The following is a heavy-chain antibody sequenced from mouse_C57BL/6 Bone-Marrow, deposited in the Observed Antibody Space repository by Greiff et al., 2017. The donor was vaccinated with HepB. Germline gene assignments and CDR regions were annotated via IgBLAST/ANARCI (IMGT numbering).Heavy chain of an antibody. D-gene: IGHD2-3*01. CDR2: IHPSDSDT. Sequence: QVQLQQPGAELVKPGASVKVSCKASGYTFTSYWMHWVKQRPGQGLEWIGRIHPSDSDTNYNQKFKGKATLTVDKSSSTAYMQLSSLTSEDSAVYYCALYDGYPYYAMDYWGQGTSVTVSS. V-gene: IGHV1-74*01. CDR3: ALYDGYPYYAMDY. J-gene: IGHJ4*01. CDR1: GYTFTSYW.